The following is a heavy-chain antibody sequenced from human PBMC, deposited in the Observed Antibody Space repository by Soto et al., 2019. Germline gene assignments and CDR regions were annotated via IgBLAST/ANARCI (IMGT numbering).Heavy chain of an antibody. CDR2: IYYSGST. J-gene: IGHJ3*02. CDR1: GGSISSGGYY. CDR3: ALADPSLDAFDI. D-gene: IGHD1-26*01. V-gene: IGHV4-31*03. Sequence: PSETLSLTCTVSGGSISSGGYYWSWIRQHPGKGLEWIGYIYYSGSTYYNPSLKSRVTISVDTSKNQFSLKLSSVTAADTAVYYCALADPSLDAFDIWGQGTMVTVSS.